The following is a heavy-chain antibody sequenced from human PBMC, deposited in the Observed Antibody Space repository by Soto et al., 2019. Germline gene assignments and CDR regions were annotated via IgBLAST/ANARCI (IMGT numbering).Heavy chain of an antibody. D-gene: IGHD6-6*01. Sequence: EVQLVESGGGFVQPGRSLRLSCTSSGFTFENYAMHWVRQAPGKGLEWVSGISWNRGTIGYADSVRGRFTISRDNAKNTLYLQMDSLTAEDTAVYYCAKGSEFSNSYTLDFDCWGQGALVTVSS. CDR2: ISWNRGTI. CDR3: AKGSEFSNSYTLDFDC. J-gene: IGHJ4*02. CDR1: GFTFENYA. V-gene: IGHV3-9*01.